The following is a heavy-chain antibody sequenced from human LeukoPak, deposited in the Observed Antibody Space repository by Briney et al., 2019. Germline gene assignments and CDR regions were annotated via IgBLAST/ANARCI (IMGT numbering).Heavy chain of an antibody. J-gene: IGHJ4*02. CDR3: ARGYSSSPLGDY. CDR1: GFTFSSYS. D-gene: IGHD6-6*01. V-gene: IGHV3-21*01. Sequence: PGGSLRLSCAASGFTFSSYSMNWVRQAPGKGLEWVSSISSSSSYIYYADSVKGRFTISRDNAKNSLYLQINSLRAEDTAVYYCARGYSSSPLGDYWGQGTLVTVSS. CDR2: ISSSSSYI.